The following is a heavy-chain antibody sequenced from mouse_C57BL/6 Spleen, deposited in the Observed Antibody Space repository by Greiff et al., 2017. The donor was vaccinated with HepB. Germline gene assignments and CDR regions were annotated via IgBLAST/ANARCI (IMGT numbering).Heavy chain of an antibody. CDR1: GYAFSSSW. J-gene: IGHJ1*03. CDR2: IYPGDGDT. D-gene: IGHD2-12*01. Sequence: QVQLKQSGPELVKPGASVKISCKASGYAFSSSWMNWVKQRPGKGLEWIGRIYPGDGDTNYNGKFKGKATLTADKSSSTAYMQLSSLTSEDSAVYFCARSYRWYFDVWGTGTTVTVSS. CDR3: ARSYRWYFDV. V-gene: IGHV1-82*01.